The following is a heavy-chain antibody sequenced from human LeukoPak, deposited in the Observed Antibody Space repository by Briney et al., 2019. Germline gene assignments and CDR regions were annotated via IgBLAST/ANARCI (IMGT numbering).Heavy chain of an antibody. J-gene: IGHJ4*02. CDR2: IYYSGST. V-gene: IGHV4-39*01. CDR1: GGSISSSSYY. Sequence: TPSETLSLTCTVSGGSISSSSYYWGWIRQPPGKGLEWIGSIYYSGSTYYNPSLKSRVTISVDTSKNQFSLKLSSVTAADTTVYYCARFYDFVDYFGYWGQGTLVTVSS. CDR3: ARFYDFVDYFGY. D-gene: IGHD5/OR15-5a*01.